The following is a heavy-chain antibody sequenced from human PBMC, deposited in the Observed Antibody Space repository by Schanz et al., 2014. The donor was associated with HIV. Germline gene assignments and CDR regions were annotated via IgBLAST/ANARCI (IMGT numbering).Heavy chain of an antibody. J-gene: IGHJ3*02. Sequence: EVQLVESGGGLVQPGGSLRLSCAASGFNFNNYAMTWVRQAPGKGLEMVANMNQDGSRKYYVDSVKGRFTISRDNAANSLFLQMNSLRAEDTAVYYCVHDDSDNDGFDMGGQGTMVTVSS. CDR3: VHDDSDNDGFDM. CDR1: GFNFNNYA. CDR2: MNQDGSRK. D-gene: IGHD3-22*01. V-gene: IGHV3-7*01.